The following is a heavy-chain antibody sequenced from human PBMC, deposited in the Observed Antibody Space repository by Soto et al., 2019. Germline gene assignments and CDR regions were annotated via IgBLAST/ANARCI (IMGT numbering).Heavy chain of an antibody. CDR3: ARSLYDFWSGYYMGFFDY. J-gene: IGHJ4*02. CDR2: ISAYNGNT. Sequence: ASVKVSCKASGYTFTSYGISWVRQAPGQGLEWMGWISAYNGNTNYAQKLQGRVTMTTDTSTSTAYMELRSLRSDDTAVYYCARSLYDFWSGYYMGFFDYWGQGTLVTVSS. CDR1: GYTFTSYG. V-gene: IGHV1-18*01. D-gene: IGHD3-3*01.